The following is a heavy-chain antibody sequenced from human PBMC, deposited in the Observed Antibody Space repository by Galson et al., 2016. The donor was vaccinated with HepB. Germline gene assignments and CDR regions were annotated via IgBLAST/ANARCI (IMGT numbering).Heavy chain of an antibody. CDR2: ISSSSSYI. CDR1: GFSFSYHT. J-gene: IGHJ4*02. Sequence: SLRLSHAASGFSFSYHTMNWVRQAPGKGMEWVASISSSSSYIYYADSAKGRFTSSRDNAKNSLFLQMNSLRPEDTAVYYCARDFSGSNYAFPAFDYGGQGTLVTVFS. CDR3: ARDFSGSNYAFPAFDY. V-gene: IGHV3-21*01. D-gene: IGHD3-22*01.